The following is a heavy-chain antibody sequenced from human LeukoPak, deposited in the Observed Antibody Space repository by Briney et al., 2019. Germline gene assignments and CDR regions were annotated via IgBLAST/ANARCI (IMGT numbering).Heavy chain of an antibody. Sequence: GGSLRLSCTASGFTFGDYTMSWVRQAPGKGLEWVGFIRSKAYRETTEYAASVKGRFTISRDDSKSIAYLQMNSLKTEDTAVYYCIRGGADQVHDIWSQGTMVTVSS. CDR2: IRSKAYRETT. V-gene: IGHV3-49*04. J-gene: IGHJ3*02. D-gene: IGHD1-26*01. CDR3: IRGGADQVHDI. CDR1: GFTFGDYT.